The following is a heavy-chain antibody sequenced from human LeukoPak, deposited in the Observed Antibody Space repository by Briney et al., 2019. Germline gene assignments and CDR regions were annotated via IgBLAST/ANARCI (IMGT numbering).Heavy chain of an antibody. Sequence: SETLSLTCAVYGGSFSGYYWSWIRQPPGKGLEWIGEINHSGSTNYNPSLKSRVTISVDTSKNQFSLKLSSVTAADTAVYYCARVHYSSSHYGMDVWGQGTTVTVS. CDR3: ARVHYSSSHYGMDV. CDR2: INHSGST. V-gene: IGHV4-34*01. CDR1: GGSFSGYY. J-gene: IGHJ6*02. D-gene: IGHD6-13*01.